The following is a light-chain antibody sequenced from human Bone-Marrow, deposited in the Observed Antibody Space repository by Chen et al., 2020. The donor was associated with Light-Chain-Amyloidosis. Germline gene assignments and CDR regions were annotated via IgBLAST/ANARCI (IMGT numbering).Light chain of an antibody. V-gene: IGKV3-20*01. J-gene: IGKJ4*01. CDR1: QTISSNS. CDR2: GAS. Sequence: DIVLTQSPGTLSLSPGEGSNLSCRASQTISSNSLTWYQQKLCQAHRLRICGASSRPTLSPDRFAGSGCGTDLTLSSNRLSPGDLAMYYCQEYGSWPLTFRGGTKVEI. CDR3: QEYGSWPLT.